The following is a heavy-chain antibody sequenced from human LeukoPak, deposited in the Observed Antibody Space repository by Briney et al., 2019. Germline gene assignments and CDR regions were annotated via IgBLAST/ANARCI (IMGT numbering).Heavy chain of an antibody. V-gene: IGHV4-39*07. Sequence: PSETLSLTCTVSGGSISSSNFYWGWIRQPPGKGLEWIGSIYYSGSTYYNPSLKSRVTISVDTSKNQFSLKLTSVTAADTAVYYCARGAADRNNYYYYIDVWGKGTTVTVSS. CDR3: ARGAADRNNYYYYIDV. D-gene: IGHD1/OR15-1a*01. J-gene: IGHJ6*03. CDR1: GGSISSSNFY. CDR2: IYYSGST.